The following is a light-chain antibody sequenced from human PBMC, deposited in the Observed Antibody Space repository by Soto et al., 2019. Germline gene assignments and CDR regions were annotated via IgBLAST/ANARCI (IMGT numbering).Light chain of an antibody. CDR1: SSHLASYNY. CDR2: QVT. V-gene: IGLV2-14*01. J-gene: IGLJ1*01. Sequence: QSALTQPASVSGSPGQSSTISCTGTSSHLASYNYVSWYQQQPGKAPKLMIYQVTNRPSGVSNRVSGSSSGNTASLPISGLQAEDEADYYCSSDTDSSNYVFGTGAKRTVL. CDR3: SSDTDSSNYV.